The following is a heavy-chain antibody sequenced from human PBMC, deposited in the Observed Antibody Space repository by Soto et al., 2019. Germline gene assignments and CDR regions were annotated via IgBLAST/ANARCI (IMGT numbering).Heavy chain of an antibody. D-gene: IGHD5-18*01. CDR2: IKQDGSEK. V-gene: IGHV3-7*01. Sequence: LRLSCAASGFTFSSYWMSWVRQAPGKGLEWVANIKQDGSEKYYVDSVKGRFTISRDNAKNSLYLQMNSLRAEDTAVYYCARARGYSYGYVYYGMDVWGQGTTVTAP. J-gene: IGHJ6*02. CDR1: GFTFSSYW. CDR3: ARARGYSYGYVYYGMDV.